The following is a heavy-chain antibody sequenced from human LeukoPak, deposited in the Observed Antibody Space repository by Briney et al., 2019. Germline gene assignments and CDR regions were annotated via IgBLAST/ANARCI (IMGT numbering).Heavy chain of an antibody. V-gene: IGHV3-21*01. CDR1: GFTFSSYS. Sequence: PGGSLRLSCTASGFTFSSYSLNWVRQAPGKGLEWVSSVSTGSNYIYYADSVKGRFTISRDNAKSSLYLQMNSLRAEDTAVYYCAREVNDYGDYEDYWGQGTLVTVSS. CDR3: AREVNDYGDYEDY. D-gene: IGHD4-17*01. J-gene: IGHJ4*02. CDR2: VSTGSNYI.